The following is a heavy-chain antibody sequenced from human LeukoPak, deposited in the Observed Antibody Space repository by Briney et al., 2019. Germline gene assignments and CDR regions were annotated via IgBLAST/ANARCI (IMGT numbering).Heavy chain of an antibody. CDR1: GYTFSSNW. CDR3: ARHRVGIYSRNHAFDI. J-gene: IGHJ3*02. CDR2: IYPGDSDT. D-gene: IGHD1-26*01. V-gene: IGHV5-51*01. Sequence: GGSLKISCKGSGYTFSSNWIGWVRQLPGKGLEWMGIIYPGDSDTRYSPSFQGQVTISADKSSSTAYLQWSSLKASDTAMYYCARHRVGIYSRNHAFDIWGQGTMVTVSS.